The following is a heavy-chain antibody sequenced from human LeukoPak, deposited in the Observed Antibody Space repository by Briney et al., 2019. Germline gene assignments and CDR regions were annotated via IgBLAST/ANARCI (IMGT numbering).Heavy chain of an antibody. D-gene: IGHD7-27*01. V-gene: IGHV3-21*01. J-gene: IGHJ4*02. Sequence: PGGSLRLSCAASGFTFSSYSMNWVRQAPGKGLEWVSSISSSSSYIYYAASVKGRFTISRDNAKNSLYLQMNSLRAEDTAVYYCAREAPNWAFDYWGQGTLVTVSS. CDR1: GFTFSSYS. CDR3: AREAPNWAFDY. CDR2: ISSSSSYI.